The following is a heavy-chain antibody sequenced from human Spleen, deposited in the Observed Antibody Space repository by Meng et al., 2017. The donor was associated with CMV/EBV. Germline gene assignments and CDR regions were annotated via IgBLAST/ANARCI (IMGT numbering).Heavy chain of an antibody. J-gene: IGHJ4*02. CDR1: GFTFSSYA. Sequence: GGSLRLSCAASGFTFSSYAMHWVRQAPGKGLEWVAVISYDGSNKYYADSVKGRFTISRDNSKNTLYLQMNSLRAEDTAVYYCARTSKTYYDFWSGYDYEWGQGTLVTVSS. CDR3: ARTSKTYYDFWSGYDYE. V-gene: IGHV3-30*04. CDR2: ISYDGSNK. D-gene: IGHD3-3*01.